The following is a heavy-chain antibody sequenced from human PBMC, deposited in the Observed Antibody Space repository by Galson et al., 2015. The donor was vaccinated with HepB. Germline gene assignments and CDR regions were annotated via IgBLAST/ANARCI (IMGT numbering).Heavy chain of an antibody. CDR2: ISDSGGGT. CDR3: ARLTITVTIRGDY. D-gene: IGHD4-11*01. CDR1: GFTFSSYA. V-gene: IGHV3-23*01. Sequence: SLRLSCAASGFTFSSYAMSWVRQAPGKGLEWVSAISDSGGGTYYADSVKGRFTISRDTSKNTLYLQMNSLRAEDTAVYYCARLTITVTIRGDYWGQGTLVTVSS. J-gene: IGHJ4*02.